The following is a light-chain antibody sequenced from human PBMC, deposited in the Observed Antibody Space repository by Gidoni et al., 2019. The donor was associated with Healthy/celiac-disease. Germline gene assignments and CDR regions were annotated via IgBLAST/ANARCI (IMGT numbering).Light chain of an antibody. CDR2: GAS. V-gene: IGKV3-20*01. J-gene: IGKJ2*01. CDR1: QSVSSSY. Sequence: IVFTQSPGTLSLSPGERATLSCRASQSVSSSYLAWYQQKPGQAPRLLIYGASSRATGIPDRFSGSGSGTDFTLTISSLEPEDFAVYYCQQYGSSPYTFGQGTKLEIK. CDR3: QQYGSSPYT.